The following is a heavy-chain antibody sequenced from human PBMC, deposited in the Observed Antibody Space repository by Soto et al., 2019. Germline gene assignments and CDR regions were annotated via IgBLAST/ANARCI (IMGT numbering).Heavy chain of an antibody. D-gene: IGHD1-26*01. V-gene: IGHV3-30-3*01. Sequence: GGSLRLSCAASGFTFSTYAMHWVRQAPGKGLEWVAVISHDGINKYYADSVKGRFSISRDNSNNTLSLQMNSLKVEDTAVYYCARARGSYYPYWGQGTLVTAS. J-gene: IGHJ4*02. CDR1: GFTFSTYA. CDR3: ARARGSYYPY. CDR2: ISHDGINK.